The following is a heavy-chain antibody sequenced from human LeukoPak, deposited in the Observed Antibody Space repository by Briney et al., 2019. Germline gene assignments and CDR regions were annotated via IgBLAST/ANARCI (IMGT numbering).Heavy chain of an antibody. D-gene: IGHD1-26*01. Sequence: GGSLRLSCAASGFTFSYYYMSGVRQAPGKGLEWVSGISNSGDTTYYADSVKGRFSISRDNSKNTLYLQMDGLRAEDTAVYYCAIGWELHRFGYWGQGTLVTVSS. CDR3: AIGWELHRFGY. V-gene: IGHV3-23*01. J-gene: IGHJ4*02. CDR1: GFTFSYYY. CDR2: ISNSGDTT.